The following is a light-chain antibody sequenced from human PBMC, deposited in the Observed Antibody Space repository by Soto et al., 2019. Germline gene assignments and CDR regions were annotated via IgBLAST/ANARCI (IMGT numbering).Light chain of an antibody. Sequence: DIQMTQSPSSLSASVGDRVTITCRASQSISSYLNWYQQKPGKAPKLLIYAASSLQSGVPSRFSGSGSGTDFTLTISSLQPEHFATYYCQQSYSTRWTFGQGTKVEIK. CDR1: QSISSY. J-gene: IGKJ1*01. CDR2: AAS. V-gene: IGKV1-39*01. CDR3: QQSYSTRWT.